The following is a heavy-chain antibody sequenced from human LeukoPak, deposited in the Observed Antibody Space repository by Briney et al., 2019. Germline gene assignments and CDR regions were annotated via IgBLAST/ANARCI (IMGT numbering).Heavy chain of an antibody. V-gene: IGHV1-2*06. Sequence: ASVKVSCKASGYTFTGYYMHWVRQAPGQGLEWMGRINPNSGGTNYSQKFQGRVTMTRDTSISTAYMELSRLRSDDTAVYYCARGGITGTTRGPTRLNDAFDIWGQGTMVTVSS. CDR2: INPNSGGT. CDR1: GYTFTGYY. CDR3: ARGGITGTTRGPTRLNDAFDI. J-gene: IGHJ3*02. D-gene: IGHD1-20*01.